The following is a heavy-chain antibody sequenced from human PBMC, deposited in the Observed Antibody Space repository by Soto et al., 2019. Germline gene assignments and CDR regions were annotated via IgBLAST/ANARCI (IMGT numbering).Heavy chain of an antibody. CDR3: ARHASYCSSTSCITNGYYYYGMDV. V-gene: IGHV5-10-1*01. Sequence: GESLKISCKGSGYSFTSYWISWVRQMPGKGLEWMERIDPSDSYTNYSPSFQGHVTISADKSISTAYLQWSSLKASDTAMYYCARHASYCSSTSCITNGYYYYGMDVWGQGTTVTVSS. CDR1: GYSFTSYW. CDR2: IDPSDSYT. D-gene: IGHD2-2*01. J-gene: IGHJ6*02.